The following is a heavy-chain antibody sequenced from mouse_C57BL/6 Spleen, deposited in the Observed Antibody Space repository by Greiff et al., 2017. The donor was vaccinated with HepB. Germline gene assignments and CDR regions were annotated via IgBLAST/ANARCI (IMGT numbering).Heavy chain of an antibody. V-gene: IGHV5-9-1*02. CDR2: ISSGGDYI. CDR3: TRESPTTVVSYFDY. J-gene: IGHJ2*01. D-gene: IGHD1-1*01. Sequence: EVQRVESGEGLVKPGGSLKLSCAASGFTFSSYAMSWVRQTPEKRLEWVAYISSGGDYIYYADTVKGRFTISRDNARNTLYLQMSSLKSEDTAMYYCTRESPTTVVSYFDYWGQGTTLTVSS. CDR1: GFTFSSYA.